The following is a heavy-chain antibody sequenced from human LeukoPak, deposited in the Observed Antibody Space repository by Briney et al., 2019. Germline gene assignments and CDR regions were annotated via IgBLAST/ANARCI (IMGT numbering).Heavy chain of an antibody. V-gene: IGHV3-21*01. D-gene: IGHD4-17*01. CDR1: GFTFSTYS. Sequence: GGSLRLSCAASGFTFSTYSMNWVRQAPGKRLEWVSCISSSSNYIYYADSVKGRFTISRDNAKNSLYLQMNSLRAEDTAVYYCARASGDYLVDYWGQGTLVTVSS. CDR3: ARASGDYLVDY. J-gene: IGHJ4*02. CDR2: ISSSSNYI.